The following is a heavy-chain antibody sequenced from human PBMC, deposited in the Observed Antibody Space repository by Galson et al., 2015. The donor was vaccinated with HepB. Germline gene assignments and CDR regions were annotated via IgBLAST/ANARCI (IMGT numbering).Heavy chain of an antibody. CDR2: INPNSGDT. CDR3: ATRSTFGVVISY. D-gene: IGHD3-3*01. J-gene: IGHJ4*02. CDR1: GYTFTGYY. V-gene: IGHV1-2*02. Sequence: SVTVSCKASGYTFTGYYMHWVRQAPGQGLEWMGWINPNSGDTVYAQKFQGRVTMTRDTSISTAYTELSRLRSDDTAIYYCATRSTFGVVISYWGQGTLVTVSS.